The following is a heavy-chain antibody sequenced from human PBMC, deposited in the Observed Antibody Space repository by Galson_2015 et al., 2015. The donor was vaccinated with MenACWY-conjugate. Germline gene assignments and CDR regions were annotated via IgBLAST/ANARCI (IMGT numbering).Heavy chain of an antibody. Sequence: CIVSGGSISSTTYYWGWIRQPPGKGLEWIGSIYYSGSTYYNPSLKSRVTMSVDTSKNQFSLKLSSVTAADTAVYYCARGVNLSSMAGYGGQGALVTVSS. CDR1: GGSISSTTYY. J-gene: IGHJ4*02. CDR2: IYYSGST. D-gene: IGHD2/OR15-2a*01. CDR3: ARGVNLSSMAGY. V-gene: IGHV4-39*07.